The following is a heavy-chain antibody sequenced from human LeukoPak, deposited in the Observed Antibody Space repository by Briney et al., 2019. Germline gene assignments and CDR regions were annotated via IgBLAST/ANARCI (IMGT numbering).Heavy chain of an antibody. D-gene: IGHD3-10*01. V-gene: IGHV3-53*01. J-gene: IGHJ4*02. CDR2: INSGGST. Sequence: GGSLRLSCAASGFTFSSYAMSWVRQAPGQGLEWVSVINSGGSTHYADSVKGRFTISRDNSKNTLYQMNSLRAEDTAVYYCARDLYYYGSGSDNFLYYWGQGTLVTVSS. CDR3: ARDLYYYGSGSDNFLYY. CDR1: GFTFSSYA.